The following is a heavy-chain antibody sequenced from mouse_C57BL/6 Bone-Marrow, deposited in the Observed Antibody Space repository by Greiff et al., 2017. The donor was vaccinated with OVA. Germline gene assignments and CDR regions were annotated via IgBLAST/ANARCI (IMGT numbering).Heavy chain of an antibody. V-gene: IGHV5-4*01. CDR3: AREGGNYESAMDY. Sequence: VQLQQSGGGLVKPGGSLKLSCAASGFTFSSYAMSWVRQTPEKRLEWVATISDGGSYTYYPDNVKGRFTISRDNTKNNLYLQMIHLKTEDTAVYYCAREGGNYESAMDYWGQGTSVTVSS. CDR2: ISDGGSYT. CDR1: GFTFSSYA. D-gene: IGHD2-1*01. J-gene: IGHJ4*01.